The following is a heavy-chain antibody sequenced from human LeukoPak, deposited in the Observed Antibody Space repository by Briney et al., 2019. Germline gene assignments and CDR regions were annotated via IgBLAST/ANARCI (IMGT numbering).Heavy chain of an antibody. CDR1: GYTFTSYY. J-gene: IGHJ6*03. D-gene: IGHD1-7*01. V-gene: IGHV1-46*01. Sequence: ASVKVSCKASGYTFTSYYMHWVRQAPGQGLEWMGIINPSGGSTSYAQKFQGRVTMTRDTSTSTVYMELSSLRSGDTAVYYCARSSVIELELGSYYMDVWGKGTTVTVSS. CDR2: INPSGGST. CDR3: ARSSVIELELGSYYMDV.